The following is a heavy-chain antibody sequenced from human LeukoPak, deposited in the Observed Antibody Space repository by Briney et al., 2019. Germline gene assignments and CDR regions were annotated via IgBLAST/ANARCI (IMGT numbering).Heavy chain of an antibody. Sequence: GGSLRLSCAASGLTFSSYSMTWVRQAPGKGLEWVSTIRASGGSTFYADSVKGRFIISRDNSKNTVLLQMDNLRAEDTALYYCAKGGYDSSFQYWGQGTLVTVSS. CDR2: IRASGGST. V-gene: IGHV3-23*01. D-gene: IGHD3-22*01. J-gene: IGHJ4*02. CDR1: GLTFSSYS. CDR3: AKGGYDSSFQY.